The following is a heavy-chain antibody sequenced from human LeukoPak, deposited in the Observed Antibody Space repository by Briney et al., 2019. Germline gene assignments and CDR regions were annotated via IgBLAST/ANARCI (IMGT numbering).Heavy chain of an antibody. J-gene: IGHJ4*02. CDR1: GYSFSSYW. CDR2: IYPGDSDT. V-gene: IGHV5-51*01. CDR3: ARRYETDSYGLDY. Sequence: GESLKISCKGSGYSFSSYWIGWVRQMPGKGLEWMGIIYPGDSDTRYSPSFQGQVTIPVDKSISTAYLQWSSLKASDTAMYYCARRYETDSYGLDYWGQGTLVTVSS. D-gene: IGHD5-18*01.